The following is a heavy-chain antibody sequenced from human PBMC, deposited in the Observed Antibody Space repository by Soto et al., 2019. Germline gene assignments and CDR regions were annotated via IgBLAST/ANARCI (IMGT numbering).Heavy chain of an antibody. CDR1: GFTFDDYA. CDR2: ISRSGDNV. J-gene: IGHJ3*01. D-gene: IGHD4-4*01. V-gene: IGHV3-9*01. Sequence: QLVESGGGLVQPGRSLRLSCAASGFTFDDYAMHWVRQAPGKGLEWVSGISRSGDNVAYADSVKGRFITSRDSVKNSLYLQMICLRVEDTALYHCVKVSYSSLTTLGSAFDVWGQGTMVTVS. CDR3: VKVSYSSLTTLGSAFDV.